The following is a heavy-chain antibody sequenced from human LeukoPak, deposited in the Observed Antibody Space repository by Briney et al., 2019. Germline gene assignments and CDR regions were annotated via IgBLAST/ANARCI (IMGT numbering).Heavy chain of an antibody. CDR3: AHRGYSYGNYYFDY. V-gene: IGHV2-5*02. J-gene: IGHJ4*02. D-gene: IGHD5-18*01. CDR1: GFSLTTSGLA. Sequence: SGPTLVNPTQPLTLTCTFSGFSLTTSGLAVGWIRQPPGKALEWLALIYWDDDRRYTPSLKSRLTITKDTSKNQVVLTMTNMDPVDTATYYCAHRGYSYGNYYFDYWGQGTLVTVSS. CDR2: IYWDDDR.